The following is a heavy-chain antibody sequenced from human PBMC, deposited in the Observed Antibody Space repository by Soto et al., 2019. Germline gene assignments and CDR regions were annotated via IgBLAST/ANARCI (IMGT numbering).Heavy chain of an antibody. CDR2: INPNSGVT. V-gene: IGHV1-2*02. CDR3: ARDSDYYDSSGYYGGGAFDI. J-gene: IGHJ3*02. Sequence: ASVKVSCKASGYTFTGYYMHWVRQAPGQGLEWMGWINPNSGVTNYAQKFQGRVTMTRDTSISTAYMELSRLRSDDTAVYYCARDSDYYDSSGYYGGGAFDIWGQGTMVTVSS. D-gene: IGHD3-22*01. CDR1: GYTFTGYY.